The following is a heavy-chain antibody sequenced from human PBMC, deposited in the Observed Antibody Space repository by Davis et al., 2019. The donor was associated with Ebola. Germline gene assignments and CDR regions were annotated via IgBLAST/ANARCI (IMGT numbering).Heavy chain of an antibody. CDR2: ISYDGSNK. D-gene: IGHD3-16*02. V-gene: IGHV3-30-3*01. CDR3: ARDAFGGVIVISYFDY. J-gene: IGHJ4*02. Sequence: GESLKISCAASGFTFSSYAMHWVRQAPGKGLEWVAVISYDGSNKYYADSVKGRFTISRDNSKNTLYLQMNSLRAEDTAVYYCARDAFGGVIVISYFDYWGQGTLVTVSS. CDR1: GFTFSSYA.